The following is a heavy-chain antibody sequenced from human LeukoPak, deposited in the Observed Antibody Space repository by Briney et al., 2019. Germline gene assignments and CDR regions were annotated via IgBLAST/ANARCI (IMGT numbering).Heavy chain of an antibody. CDR1: GFTFSNAW. J-gene: IGHJ4*02. V-gene: IGHV3-7*01. CDR3: AREDGYCSGGNCYSYFDS. CDR2: IKQDGSEK. Sequence: GGSLRLSCAASGFTFSNAWMSWVRQAPGKGLEWVANIKQDGSEKYYVDSVKGRFTITRDNTRNSLFLQMYSLRAEDTAVYFCAREDGYCSGGNCYSYFDSWGQGTLVTVS. D-gene: IGHD2-15*01.